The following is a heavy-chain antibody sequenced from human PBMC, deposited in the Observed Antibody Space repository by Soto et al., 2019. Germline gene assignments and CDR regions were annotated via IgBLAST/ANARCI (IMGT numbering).Heavy chain of an antibody. CDR3: AHEGFGSDNWFDA. D-gene: IGHD3-10*01. CDR1: GFSLTTTGLG. Sequence: QITLKESGPPLVTPTQTLTLTRTFSGFSLTTTGLGVAWIRQPPGKALEWLALIYWNDEKRYRPSLRSRLTITKDTSKNQVVLTMTDMDPVDTATYYCAHEGFGSDNWFDAWGQGTLVIVSS. CDR2: IYWNDEK. V-gene: IGHV2-5*01. J-gene: IGHJ5*02.